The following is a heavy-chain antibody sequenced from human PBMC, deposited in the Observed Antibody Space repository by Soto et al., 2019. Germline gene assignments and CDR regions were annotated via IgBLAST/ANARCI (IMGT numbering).Heavy chain of an antibody. J-gene: IGHJ4*02. CDR2: ISSNGGST. V-gene: IGHV3-64D*06. Sequence: LRLSCAASGFTFSSYAMHWVRQAPGKGLEYVSAISSNGGSTYYADSVKGRFTISRDNSKNTLYLQMSSLRAEDTAVYYCVKGGRIAGTTSFDYWGQGTLVTVSS. D-gene: IGHD6-13*01. CDR3: VKGGRIAGTTSFDY. CDR1: GFTFSSYA.